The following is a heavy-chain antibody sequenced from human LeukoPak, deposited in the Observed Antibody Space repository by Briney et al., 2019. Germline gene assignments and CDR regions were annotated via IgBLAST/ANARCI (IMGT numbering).Heavy chain of an antibody. J-gene: IGHJ1*01. CDR3: AKGDSSSWYENFQH. CDR1: GFTFSSYA. CDR2: FSGNSDNT. Sequence: PGGSLRLSCAASGFTFSSYAMSWVRQAPGKGLEWVSTFSGNSDNTNYADFVKGRFTISRDNSKNTLYLQMNSLRAEDTAVYYCAKGDSSSWYENFQHWGQGTLVTVSS. V-gene: IGHV3-23*01. D-gene: IGHD6-13*01.